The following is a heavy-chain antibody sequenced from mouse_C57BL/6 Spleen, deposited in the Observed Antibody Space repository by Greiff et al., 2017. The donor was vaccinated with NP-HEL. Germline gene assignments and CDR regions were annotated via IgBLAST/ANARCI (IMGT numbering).Heavy chain of an antibody. V-gene: IGHV2-5*01. CDR3: AKTGTTVVATRGWYFDV. D-gene: IGHD1-1*01. Sequence: VKLMESGPGLVQPSQSLSITCTVSGFSLTSYGVHWVRQSPGKGLEWLGVIWRGGSTDYNAAFMSRLSITKDNSKSQVFFKMNSLQADDTAIYYCAKTGTTVVATRGWYFDVWGTGTTVTVSS. CDR2: IWRGGST. J-gene: IGHJ1*03. CDR1: GFSLTSYG.